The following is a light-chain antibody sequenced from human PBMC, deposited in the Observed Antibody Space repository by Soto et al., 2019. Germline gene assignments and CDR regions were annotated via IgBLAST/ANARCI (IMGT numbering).Light chain of an antibody. V-gene: IGKV1-9*01. CDR3: QPANSFPLP. CDR1: QGINSH. J-gene: IGKJ4*01. CDR2: AAS. Sequence: DIRLTQSPSFLSASLGDRVTITWRASQGINSHLAWYQQGPVKAPKLLLYAASTLQSGVPSRFSGSPSGTDFNLTISSLQTEDFATYSCQPANSFPLPFGGGTQLDI.